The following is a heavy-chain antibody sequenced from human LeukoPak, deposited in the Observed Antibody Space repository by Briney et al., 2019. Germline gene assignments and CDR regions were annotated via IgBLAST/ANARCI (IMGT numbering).Heavy chain of an antibody. CDR1: GGSISSGSYY. CDR3: ARDHYDILTGYYDDWFDP. J-gene: IGHJ5*02. CDR2: IYTSGST. Sequence: PSETLSLTCTVSGGSISSGSYYWSWIRQPAGKGLEWIGRIYTSGSTNYNPSLKSRVTISVDTSKNQFSLKLSSVTAADTAVYYCARDHYDILTGYYDDWFDPWGQGTLVTVSS. V-gene: IGHV4-61*02. D-gene: IGHD3-9*01.